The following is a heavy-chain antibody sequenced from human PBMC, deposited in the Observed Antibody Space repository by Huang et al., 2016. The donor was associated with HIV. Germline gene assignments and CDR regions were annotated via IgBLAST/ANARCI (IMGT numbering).Heavy chain of an antibody. CDR1: GYPLTELS. CDR2: FAPEHGGT. D-gene: IGHD2-21*01. Sequence: QVQLVQSGAEVKKSGASVKVSCKVSGYPLTELSLHWVRQAPGKGLEWRGAFAPEHGGTSYAPNCQGRATMTEDTAAETDYMELNSLGSGDAAVYYCATRFNTYYDIWGQGTMVMASS. J-gene: IGHJ3*02. CDR3: ATRFNTYYDI. V-gene: IGHV1-24*01.